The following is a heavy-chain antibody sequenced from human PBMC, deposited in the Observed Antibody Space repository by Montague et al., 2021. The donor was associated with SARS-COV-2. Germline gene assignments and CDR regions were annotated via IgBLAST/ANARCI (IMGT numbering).Heavy chain of an antibody. J-gene: IGHJ6*02. CDR1: GFPFSVYG. CDR2: MIYDGSIQ. D-gene: IGHD3-22*01. Sequence: SLRLSCAASGFPFSVYGMHWVRQAPGKGLEWVAVMIYDGSIQYYTDSVKGRFTVSRDNSKNTLFLQMNSLRPEDTAVYYCAKDLRPYDPSGYYYVGTYYYYFYGMDLRGQGTTVTVSS. CDR3: AKDLRPYDPSGYYYVGTYYYYFYGMDL. V-gene: IGHV3-30*18.